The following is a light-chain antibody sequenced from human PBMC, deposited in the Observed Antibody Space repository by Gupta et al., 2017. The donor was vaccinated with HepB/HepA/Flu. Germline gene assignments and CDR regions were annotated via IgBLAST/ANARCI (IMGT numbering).Light chain of an antibody. CDR3: VQCFSAPLT. CDR2: MAS. V-gene: IGKV1-39*01. J-gene: IGKJ4*01. Sequence: DIQMTQSPSSLSASVGDRITITCRASQSISRYLNWYQQRPGKAPKLLIYMASSLQSGVPSRYSRSGSGTDVTLTISSLQPEDIASSYCVQCFSAPLTFGGWTNVEIK. CDR1: QSISRY.